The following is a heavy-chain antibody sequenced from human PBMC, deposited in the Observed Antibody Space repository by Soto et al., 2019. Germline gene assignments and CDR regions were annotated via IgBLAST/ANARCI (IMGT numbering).Heavy chain of an antibody. CDR2: ISGSGGST. CDR1: GFTFSSYA. D-gene: IGHD3-3*01. V-gene: IGHV3-23*01. Sequence: GGSLRLSCAASGFTFSSYAMSWVRQAPGKGLEWVSAISGSGGSTYYADSVKGRFTISRDNSKNTLYLQMNSLRAEDTAVYYCAKDLLRFVEWLGGTYGMDVWGQGTTVTVSS. J-gene: IGHJ6*02. CDR3: AKDLLRFVEWLGGTYGMDV.